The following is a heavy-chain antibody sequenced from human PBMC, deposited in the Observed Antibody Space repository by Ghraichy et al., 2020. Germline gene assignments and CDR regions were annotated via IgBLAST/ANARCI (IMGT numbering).Heavy chain of an antibody. CDR1: GGSISSYY. D-gene: IGHD4-17*01. CDR2: IYYSGST. Sequence: SETLSLTCTVSGGSISSYYWSWIRQPPGKGLEWIGYIYYSGSTNYNPSLKSRVTISVDTSKNQFSLKLSSVTAADTAVYYCASSRLSSYGDYVGYYYYGMDVWGQGTTVTVSS. J-gene: IGHJ6*02. CDR3: ASSRLSSYGDYVGYYYYGMDV. V-gene: IGHV4-59*08.